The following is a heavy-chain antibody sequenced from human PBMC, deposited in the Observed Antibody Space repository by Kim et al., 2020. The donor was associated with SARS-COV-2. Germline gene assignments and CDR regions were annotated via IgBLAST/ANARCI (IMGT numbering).Heavy chain of an antibody. Sequence: SVKGRFTISRDNAKNSLYLQMNSLRAEDTALYYCAKDRYFDWLFLCFDYWGQGTLVTVSS. V-gene: IGHV3-9*01. CDR3: AKDRYFDWLFLCFDY. D-gene: IGHD3-9*01. J-gene: IGHJ4*02.